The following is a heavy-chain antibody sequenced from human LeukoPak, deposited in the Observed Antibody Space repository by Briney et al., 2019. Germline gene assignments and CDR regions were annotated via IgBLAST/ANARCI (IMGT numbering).Heavy chain of an antibody. CDR2: INHSRST. CDR3: ATMMYGSGNYYNSDY. Sequence: SETLSLTCAVYGGSFSYYYWSWIRQPPGKGLQWIGEINHSRSTNYNPSLKSRVTISLDTSKNQFSLKLSSVTAADTAVYYCATMMYGSGNYYNSDYWGQGTLVTVSS. CDR1: GGSFSYYY. V-gene: IGHV4-34*01. D-gene: IGHD3-10*01. J-gene: IGHJ4*02.